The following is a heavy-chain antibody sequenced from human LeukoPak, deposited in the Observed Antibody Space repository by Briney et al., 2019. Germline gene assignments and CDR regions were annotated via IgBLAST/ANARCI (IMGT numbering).Heavy chain of an antibody. D-gene: IGHD1-26*01. CDR1: GGTFSSYA. J-gene: IGHJ4*02. CDR3: CRVGATFSDNRYFDY. V-gene: IGHV1-69*04. Sequence: SVKVSCKASGGTFSSYATSWVRQAPGQGLEWMGRIIPILGIANYAQKFQGRVTITADKSTSTAYMELSSLRSEDTAVYYCCRVGATFSDNRYFDYWGQGTLVTVSS. CDR2: IIPILGIA.